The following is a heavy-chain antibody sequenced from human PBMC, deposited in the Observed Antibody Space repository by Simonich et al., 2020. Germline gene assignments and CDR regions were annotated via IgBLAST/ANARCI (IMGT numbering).Heavy chain of an antibody. D-gene: IGHD6-13*01. V-gene: IGHV1-2*02. CDR2: SNPNSGGT. J-gene: IGHJ6*03. CDR1: GYTFTGYY. Sequence: QVQLVQSGAEVKKPGASVKVSCKASGYTFTGYYMHWVRQAPGQGVDGMGWSNPNSGGTNNEQKFQGRGTMTREKSISTAYMALSRLRSDDTAVYYCARGRIAAAGTYYYYYMDVWGKGTTVTVSS. CDR3: ARGRIAAAGTYYYYYMDV.